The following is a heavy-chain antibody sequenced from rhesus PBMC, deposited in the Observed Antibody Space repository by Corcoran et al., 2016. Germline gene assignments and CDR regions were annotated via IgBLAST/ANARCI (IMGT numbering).Heavy chain of an antibody. CDR2: IYSYSTSP. V-gene: IGHV4S18*01. CDR1: GVCISSSNW. J-gene: IGHJ4*01. Sequence: QVQLQESGPGLVKPSETLSLTCAVSGVCISSSNWWSGIRQPPGKGLEWIWGIYSYSTSPHYNPSLKRRVTISKVPSKNHFSLKLSSVTAADTAVYYCARIIAAAGTFDYWGQGVLVTVSS. D-gene: IGHD6-31*01. CDR3: ARIIAAAGTFDY.